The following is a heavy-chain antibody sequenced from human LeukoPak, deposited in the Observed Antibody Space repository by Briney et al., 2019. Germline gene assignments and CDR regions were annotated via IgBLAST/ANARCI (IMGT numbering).Heavy chain of an antibody. J-gene: IGHJ4*02. V-gene: IGHV4-59*01. Sequence: SETPSLTCTVSGGSISSYYWSWIRQPPGKGLEWIGYIYYSGSTNYNASLPNRVTISVDTSKNQFSLKLSSVTAADTAVYYCAREVGYCSGGSCYSYFDYWGQGTLVTVSS. CDR2: IYYSGST. CDR3: AREVGYCSGGSCYSYFDY. D-gene: IGHD2-15*01. CDR1: GGSISSYY.